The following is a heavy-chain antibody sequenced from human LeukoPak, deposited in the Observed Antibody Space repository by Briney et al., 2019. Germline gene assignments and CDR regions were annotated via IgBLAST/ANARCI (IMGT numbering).Heavy chain of an antibody. V-gene: IGHV1-24*01. CDR1: GYTLTELS. D-gene: IGHD1-26*01. CDR2: FDPEDGET. CDR3: ATWGAGARPTFDY. Sequence: ASVKVSCTVSGYTLTELSMHWVRQAPGKGLEWMGGFDPEDGETIYAQKFQGRVTMTEDTSTDTAYMELSSLRSEDPAVYYCATWGAGARPTFDYWGQGTLVTVSS. J-gene: IGHJ4*02.